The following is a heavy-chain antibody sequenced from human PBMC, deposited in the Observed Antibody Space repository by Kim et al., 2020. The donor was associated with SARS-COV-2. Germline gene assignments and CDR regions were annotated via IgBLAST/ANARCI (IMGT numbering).Heavy chain of an antibody. Sequence: ASVKVSCKVSGYTLTEFSMHWVRQAPGKGLEWMGGFDPEDGETIYAQKFQGRVTMTEDTSTDTAYMELSSLRSEDTAVYYCATDPPDYVWGTGSHWGQGTLVTVSS. D-gene: IGHD3-16*01. CDR2: FDPEDGET. CDR1: GYTLTEFS. CDR3: ATDPPDYVWGTGSH. J-gene: IGHJ4*02. V-gene: IGHV1-24*01.